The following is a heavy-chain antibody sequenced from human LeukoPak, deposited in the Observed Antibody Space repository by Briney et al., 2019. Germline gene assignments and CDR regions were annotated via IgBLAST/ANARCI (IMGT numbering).Heavy chain of an antibody. CDR3: ARDTDSGSYLGFFDY. D-gene: IGHD1-26*01. CDR2: IYYSGST. CDR1: GGSVSSGSYY. Sequence: SETLSLTCTVSGGSVSSGSYYGGWFRQPPGTGLEWMGYIYYSGSTNYNPSLKSRVTISVDTSKNQFSLKLSSVTAADTAVYYCARDTDSGSYLGFFDYWGQGTLVTVSS. J-gene: IGHJ4*02. V-gene: IGHV4-61*01.